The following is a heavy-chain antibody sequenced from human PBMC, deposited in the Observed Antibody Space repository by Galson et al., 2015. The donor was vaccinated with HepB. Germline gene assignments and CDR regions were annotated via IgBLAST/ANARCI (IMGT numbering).Heavy chain of an antibody. CDR2: ISSSSSYT. Sequence: SLRLSCAASGFTFSDYYMSWIRQAPGKGLEWVSYISSSSSYTNYADSVKGRFTTSRDNAKNSLYLQMNSLRDEDTAVYYCARDQGMYSSGWYVEYFQHWGQGTLVTVSS. CDR1: GFTFSDYY. V-gene: IGHV3-11*06. CDR3: ARDQGMYSSGWYVEYFQH. J-gene: IGHJ1*01. D-gene: IGHD6-19*01.